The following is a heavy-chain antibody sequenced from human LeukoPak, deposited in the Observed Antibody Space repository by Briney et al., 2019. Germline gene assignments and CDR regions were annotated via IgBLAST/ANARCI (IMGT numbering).Heavy chain of an antibody. V-gene: IGHV3-20*04. J-gene: IGHJ4*02. CDR3: ARNFGGGDSSGPYY. CDR1: GFTFNDYG. Sequence: GGSLRLSCAASGFTFNDYGMSWVRQAPGKGLEWVCGINWNGGRTGYADSMKGRFIISRDNAKNSLYLQVNSLRAEDTALYYCARNFGGGDSSGPYYWGQGTLVTVSS. D-gene: IGHD3-22*01. CDR2: INWNGGRT.